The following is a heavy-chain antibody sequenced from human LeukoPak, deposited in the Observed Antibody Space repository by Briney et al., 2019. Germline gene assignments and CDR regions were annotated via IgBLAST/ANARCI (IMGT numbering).Heavy chain of an antibody. CDR3: ARVVDGDYADY. J-gene: IGHJ4*02. Sequence: PGGSLRLSCAASGFTVSSNYMSWVRQAPGKGLEWVSVIYSGGSTYYADSVKGRFTISRDNSKNTLYLQMNSLRAEDTAVYYCARVVDGDYADYWGQGTLVTVSS. CDR1: GFTVSSNY. V-gene: IGHV3-66*01. D-gene: IGHD4-17*01. CDR2: IYSGGST.